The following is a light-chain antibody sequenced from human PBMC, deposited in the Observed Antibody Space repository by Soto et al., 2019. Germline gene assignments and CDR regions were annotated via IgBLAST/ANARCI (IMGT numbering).Light chain of an antibody. J-gene: IGKJ3*01. CDR1: QSVDTY. Sequence: LTQSPAILSLSPGERATLSCTASQSVDTYIAWYQQRPGQPPRLLIPDTSHRASGVPARFRGSGSGTDFTLTITSLEPEDFAVYFCQQRRNWVSFGPGTRL. CDR2: DTS. V-gene: IGKV3-11*01. CDR3: QQRRNWVS.